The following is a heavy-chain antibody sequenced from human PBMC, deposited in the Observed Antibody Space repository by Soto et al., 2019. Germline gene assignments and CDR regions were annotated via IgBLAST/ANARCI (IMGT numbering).Heavy chain of an antibody. Sequence: QAQLVQSGAEVKKPGASVRVSCKTSGYPFTDYFIHWVRQAPGQGLEWMGIISLDHHITRYAQKFQGRLTVTADTSTTTVYMDLSSLTSEDSAVYWCARELYSCGGDCPYYMDYWGQGTLVTVSS. CDR1: GYPFTDYF. D-gene: IGHD2-21*02. J-gene: IGHJ4*02. CDR3: ARELYSCGGDCPYYMDY. CDR2: ISLDHHIT. V-gene: IGHV1-46*01.